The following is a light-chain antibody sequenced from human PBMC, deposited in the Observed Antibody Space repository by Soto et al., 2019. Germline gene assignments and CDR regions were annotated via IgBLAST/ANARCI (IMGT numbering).Light chain of an antibody. Sequence: DIQMTQSPSTLSASVGDRVPITCRASQNSERYMAWYQQKPGRAPSLIIYDASTLERGVPSRFSGSGSGTEFTLIISNLQPDDFATYYCQQFKDYVWTFGQRTKVDIK. CDR3: QQFKDYVWT. CDR1: QNSERY. CDR2: DAS. J-gene: IGKJ1*01. V-gene: IGKV1-5*01.